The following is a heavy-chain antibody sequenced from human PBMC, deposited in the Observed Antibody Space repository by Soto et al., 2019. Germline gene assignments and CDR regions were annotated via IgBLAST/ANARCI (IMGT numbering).Heavy chain of an antibody. CDR1: GFTFSSYS. V-gene: IGHV3-21*01. J-gene: IGHJ3*02. D-gene: IGHD2-2*01. Sequence: EVQLVESGGGLVKPGGSLRLSCAASGFTFSSYSMNWVRQAPGKGLEWVSSISSSSSYIYYADSVKGRFTISRDNAKSSRYLQMNSLRAEDTAVYYCVRDCSSTSCIDAFDIWGQGTMVTVSS. CDR3: VRDCSSTSCIDAFDI. CDR2: ISSSSSYI.